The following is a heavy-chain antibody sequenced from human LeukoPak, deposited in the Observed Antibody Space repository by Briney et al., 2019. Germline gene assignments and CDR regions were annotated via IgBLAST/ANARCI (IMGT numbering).Heavy chain of an antibody. D-gene: IGHD6-13*01. J-gene: IGHJ6*02. CDR1: GFTFSSYS. V-gene: IGHV3-21*01. CDR2: ISSSSSYI. Sequence: GGSLRLSCAASGFTFSSYSMNWVRQAPGKGLEWVSFISSSSSYIYYANSVKGRFTISRDNAKNSLYLQMNSLRAEDTAVYYCAKDVYSSSWSAPPYYYYYYGMDVWGQGTTVTVSS. CDR3: AKDVYSSSWSAPPYYYYYYGMDV.